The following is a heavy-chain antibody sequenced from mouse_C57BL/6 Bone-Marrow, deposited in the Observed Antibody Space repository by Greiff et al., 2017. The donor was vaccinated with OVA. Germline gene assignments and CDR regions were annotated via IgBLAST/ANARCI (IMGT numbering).Heavy chain of an antibody. V-gene: IGHV14-4*01. CDR3: TTYRY. CDR2: IDPENGDT. J-gene: IGHJ2*01. Sequence: EVQLQESGAELVRPGASVKLSCTASGFNIKDDSMHWVKERPAQGLEWIGWIDPENGDTEYDPKFQGKATITADTSSNTVYLQLSSLTSEDTAVYYCTTYRYWGQGTTLTVSS. CDR1: GFNIKDDS.